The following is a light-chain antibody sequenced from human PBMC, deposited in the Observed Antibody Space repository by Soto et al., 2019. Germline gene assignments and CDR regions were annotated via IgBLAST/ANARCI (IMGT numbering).Light chain of an antibody. J-gene: IGLJ2*01. Sequence: QSVLTQPPSVSGAPGQRVTISCTGSSSYIGAGYDVHWYQQLPGTAPKLLIYANTNRPSGVPDRFSGSKSGTSASLAITGLQAEDEADYYCQSCDDSLGGHLIFGGGTKLTVL. CDR2: ANT. CDR3: QSCDDSLGGHLI. V-gene: IGLV1-40*01. CDR1: SSYIGAGYD.